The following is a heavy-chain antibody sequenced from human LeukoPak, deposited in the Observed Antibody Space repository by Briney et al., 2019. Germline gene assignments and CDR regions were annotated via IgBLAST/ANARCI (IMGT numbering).Heavy chain of an antibody. CDR2: ISGSGGST. CDR3: AKDQTYSSGWFDY. V-gene: IGHV3-23*01. CDR1: GFTFSSYA. Sequence: GGSLRLSCAASGFTFSSYAMSWVRQAPGKGLEWVSAISGSGGSTYYADSVKGRFTISRDNSKNTLYLQMNSLRAEDSAVYYCAKDQTYSSGWFDYWGQGTLVTVSS. D-gene: IGHD6-19*01. J-gene: IGHJ4*02.